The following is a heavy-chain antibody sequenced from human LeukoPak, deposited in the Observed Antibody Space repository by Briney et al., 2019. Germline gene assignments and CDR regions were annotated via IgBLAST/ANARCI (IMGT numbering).Heavy chain of an antibody. Sequence: GGSLRLSCAASGFTFSSYGMHGVRQAPGKGLEWVAVIWYDGSNKYYADSVKGRFTISRDNSKNTLYLQMNSLRAEDTAVYYCAAYYSSGWYSDYYYGMDVWGQGTTVTVSS. V-gene: IGHV3-33*01. D-gene: IGHD6-19*01. CDR3: AAYYSSGWYSDYYYGMDV. CDR2: IWYDGSNK. J-gene: IGHJ6*02. CDR1: GFTFSSYG.